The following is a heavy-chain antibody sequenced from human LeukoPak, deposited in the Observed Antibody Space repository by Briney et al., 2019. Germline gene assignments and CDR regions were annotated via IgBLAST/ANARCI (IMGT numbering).Heavy chain of an antibody. J-gene: IGHJ4*02. V-gene: IGHV1-18*01. CDR1: GYTFPTYG. D-gene: IGHD3-3*02. CDR2: ISAYTGNT. Sequence: ASVKVSCKASGYTFPTYGFTWVRQAPGQGLEWVGWISAYTGNTKYAQKFQGRVTMTTDTSTSTAYMDLRSLRSDDTAVYYCARGELAPDYWGQGILVAVSS. CDR3: ARGELAPDY.